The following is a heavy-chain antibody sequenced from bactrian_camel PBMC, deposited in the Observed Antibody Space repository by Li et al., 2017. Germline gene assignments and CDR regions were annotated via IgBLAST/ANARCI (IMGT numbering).Heavy chain of an antibody. Sequence: DVQLVESGGGLVQPGGSLRLACAASGFTFRNYAMMWVRQAPGKGLEWVAAINSRGYSTYYSDSVKGRFTISRDNAKNTLYLQLNSLKTEDTAMYNCAKVLRPDLIRDFGYWGQGTQVTVS. CDR1: GFTFRNYA. CDR3: AKVLRPDLIRDFGY. CDR2: INSRGYST. J-gene: IGHJ6*01. V-gene: IGHV3S31*01.